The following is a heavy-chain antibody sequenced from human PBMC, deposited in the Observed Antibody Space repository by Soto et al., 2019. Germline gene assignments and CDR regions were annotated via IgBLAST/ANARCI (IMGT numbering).Heavy chain of an antibody. CDR1: GFTFSSYA. CDR3: VKDGQAAGTVVFKYYGMDV. V-gene: IGHV3-64D*06. Sequence: PXGSRLLAGAASGFTFSSYAMHWVRQAAGKGLEYVSAISSNGGSTYYADSVKGRFTISRDNSKNTLYLQMSSLRAEDTAVYYCVKDGQAAGTVVFKYYGMDVWGQGTKVTVSS. J-gene: IGHJ6*02. D-gene: IGHD6-13*01. CDR2: ISSNGGST.